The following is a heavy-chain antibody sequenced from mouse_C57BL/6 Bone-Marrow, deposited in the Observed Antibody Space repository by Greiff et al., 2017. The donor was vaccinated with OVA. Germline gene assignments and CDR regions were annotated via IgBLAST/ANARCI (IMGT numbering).Heavy chain of an antibody. V-gene: IGHV1-81*01. CDR3: ARGGPIYYGSSSWFAY. J-gene: IGHJ3*01. D-gene: IGHD1-1*01. CDR2: IYPRSGNT. CDR1: GDKRPRTN. Sequence: QKDGEERGRRGEEGKREGKEGGDKRPRTNIRVVKQRTGQGLEWIGEIYPRSGNTYYNEKFKGKATLTADKSSSTAYMELRSLTSEDSAVYFCARGGPIYYGSSSWFAYWGQGTLVTVSA.